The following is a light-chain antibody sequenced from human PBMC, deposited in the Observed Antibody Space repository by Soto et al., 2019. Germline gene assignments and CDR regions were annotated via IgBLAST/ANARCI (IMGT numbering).Light chain of an antibody. J-gene: IGKJ3*01. V-gene: IGKV3-20*01. CDR3: QQYGTSPFT. Sequence: EIVLAQSPGTLSLSPGERATLSCRASQSVTSYYLAWYQQKPGQAPRLLIYSVSSRATGIPDRFSGSGSGTDFTLTINRLEPEDFAVYYCQQYGTSPFTFGPGTKVDTK. CDR1: QSVTSYY. CDR2: SVS.